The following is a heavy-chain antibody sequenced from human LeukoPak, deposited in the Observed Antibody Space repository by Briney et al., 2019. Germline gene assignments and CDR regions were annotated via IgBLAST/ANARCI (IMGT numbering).Heavy chain of an antibody. CDR2: ISSSGSTI. Sequence: GPLRLSCAASGFTFSSYEMNWVRQAPGKGLEWVSYISSSGSTIYYADSVKGRFTISRDNAKNSLYLQMNSLRAEDTAVYYCARDLVGATGYWGQGTLVTVSS. V-gene: IGHV3-48*03. CDR3: ARDLVGATGY. CDR1: GFTFSSYE. D-gene: IGHD1-26*01. J-gene: IGHJ4*02.